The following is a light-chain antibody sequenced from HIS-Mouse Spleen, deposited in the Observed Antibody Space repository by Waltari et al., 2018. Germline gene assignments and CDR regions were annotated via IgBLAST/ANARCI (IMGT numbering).Light chain of an antibody. CDR3: SSYTSSSTYV. V-gene: IGLV2-14*03. CDR2: DIS. CDR1: SSDVGGYNS. Sequence: QSALTQPASVSGSPGQSITISCTGTSSDVGGYNSVSWYQQHPGKAPKLRIYDISNRPSGVSNRCSGSKSGNTASLTISGLQAEDEADYYCSSYTSSSTYVFGTGTKVTVL. J-gene: IGLJ1*01.